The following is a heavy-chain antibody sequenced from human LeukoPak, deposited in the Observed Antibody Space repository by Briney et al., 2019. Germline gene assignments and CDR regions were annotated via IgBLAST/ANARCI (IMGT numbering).Heavy chain of an antibody. CDR1: GYTFTGYY. J-gene: IGHJ4*02. CDR3: ARDASRDYFDY. D-gene: IGHD3-10*01. V-gene: IGHV1-2*02. CDR2: INPNNGGT. Sequence: ASVKVSCKASGYTFTGYYMHWVRQAPGQGLEWMGWINPNNGGTNYAQKFQGRVTMTRDTSISTAYMELSRLRSDDTAVYYCARDASRDYFDYWGQGTLVTVSS.